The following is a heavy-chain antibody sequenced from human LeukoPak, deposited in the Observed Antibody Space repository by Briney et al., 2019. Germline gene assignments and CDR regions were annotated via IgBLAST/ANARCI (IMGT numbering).Heavy chain of an antibody. D-gene: IGHD3-3*01. CDR3: ARDRALYDFWSGYRRHDAFDI. V-gene: IGHV4-4*07. CDR2: IYTSGST. J-gene: IGHJ3*02. CDR1: GGSISSYY. Sequence: SETLSLTCTVSGGSISSYYWSWIRQPAGKGLEWIGRIYTSGSTNYNPSLKSRVTISVDTSKNQFSLKLSSVTAADTAVYYCARDRALYDFWSGYRRHDAFDIWGQGTMVTVSS.